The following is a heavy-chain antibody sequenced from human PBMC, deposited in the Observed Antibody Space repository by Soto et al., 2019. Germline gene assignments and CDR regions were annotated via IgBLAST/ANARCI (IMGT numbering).Heavy chain of an antibody. CDR1: GFTFTSSA. CDR2: IVVGSGNT. CDR3: ASHWGQAKRYYYYGMDV. J-gene: IGHJ6*02. V-gene: IGHV1-58*01. D-gene: IGHD7-27*01. Sequence: ASVKVSCKASGFTFTSSAVQWVRQARGQRLEWIGWIVVGSGNTNYAQKFQERVTITRDMSTSTSYMELSSLRSEDTAVYYCASHWGQAKRYYYYGMDVWGQGTTVTVSS.